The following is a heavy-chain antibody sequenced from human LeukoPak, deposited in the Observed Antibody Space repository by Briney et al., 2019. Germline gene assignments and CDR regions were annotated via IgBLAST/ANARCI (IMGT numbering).Heavy chain of an antibody. J-gene: IGHJ4*02. CDR1: GFTFRNYD. CDR3: ARGPSYSDLDY. Sequence: GGSLRLSCAASGFTFRNYDMHWVRQTTGKGLEWVSGIAIAGDTYYSGSVKGRFTISRENVKNSLYLEINSLRAEDTAVYYCARGPSYSDLDYWGQGTLVTVSS. CDR2: IAIAGDT. D-gene: IGHD4-11*01. V-gene: IGHV3-13*01.